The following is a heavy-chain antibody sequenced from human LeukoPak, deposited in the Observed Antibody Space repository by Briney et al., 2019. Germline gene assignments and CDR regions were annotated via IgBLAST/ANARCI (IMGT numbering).Heavy chain of an antibody. Sequence: VSVKVSCKASGYTFTGYYMHWVRQAPGQGLEWMGWINPNSGGTNYAQKFQGRVTMTRDTSISTAYMELSRLRSDDTAVYYCARARRGSSWYYYYYYMDVWGKGTTVTVSS. J-gene: IGHJ6*03. CDR2: INPNSGGT. D-gene: IGHD6-13*01. CDR3: ARARRGSSWYYYYYYMDV. V-gene: IGHV1-2*02. CDR1: GYTFTGYY.